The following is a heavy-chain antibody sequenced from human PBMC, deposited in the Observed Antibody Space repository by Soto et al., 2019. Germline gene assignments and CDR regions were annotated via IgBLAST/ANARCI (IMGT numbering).Heavy chain of an antibody. CDR1: GFTFGSLP. J-gene: IGHJ4*02. V-gene: IGHV3-23*01. CDR2: LSSSGGST. Sequence: EVQLLESGGGLEQPGGSLRLSCAASGFTFGSLPMSWVRQAPGKGLEWVSALSSSGGSTYYADSVKGRFTISRDNSKNEVYLQMNSRRAEDTGVYYGAKGAAGMDFWGQGTLVTVSS. D-gene: IGHD3-16*01. CDR3: AKGAAGMDF.